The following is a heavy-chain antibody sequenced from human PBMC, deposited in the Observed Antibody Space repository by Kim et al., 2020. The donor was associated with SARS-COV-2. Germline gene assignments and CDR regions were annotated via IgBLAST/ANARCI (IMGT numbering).Heavy chain of an antibody. V-gene: IGHV6-1*01. CDR2: TYYRSKWYN. CDR3: ARDLGTAVAPAGYYYYGMDV. J-gene: IGHJ6*02. Sequence: SQTLSLTCAISGDSVSSNSAAWNWIRQSPSRGLEWLGRTYYRSKWYNDYAVSVKSRITINPDTSKNQFSLQLNSVTPEDTAVYYCARDLGTAVAPAGYYYYGMDVWGQGTTVTVSS. D-gene: IGHD6-19*01. CDR1: GDSVSSNSAA.